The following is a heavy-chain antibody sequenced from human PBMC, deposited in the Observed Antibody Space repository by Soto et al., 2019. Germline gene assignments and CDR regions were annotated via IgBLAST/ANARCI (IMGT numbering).Heavy chain of an antibody. V-gene: IGHV4-4*02. CDR2: IFHAGIT. CDR1: GYTISSNNW. D-gene: IGHD2-8*01. Sequence: PGGTLTLTCAASGYTISSNNWWSLLRPPAGGLQEGIGVIFHAGITNSNASLKSRVTMSVDKSKNQLYLQLTTLTAADTAVYYCARYGASGLYYYYGMDVWGQGTTVTVSS. J-gene: IGHJ6*02. CDR3: ARYGASGLYYYYGMDV.